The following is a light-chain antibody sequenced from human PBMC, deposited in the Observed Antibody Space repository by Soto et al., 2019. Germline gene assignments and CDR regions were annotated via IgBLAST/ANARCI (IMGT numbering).Light chain of an antibody. CDR3: QQYATYAPST. J-gene: IGKJ1*01. CDR1: QSIGTW. V-gene: IGKV1-5*01. Sequence: DIQLTQSPSGLSGSVGERSTITCRASQSIGTWLAWYQHRPGEGPKLLIHDASSLESGVPSRFSGSGSATEFSLTISSLESGDSGTYHCQQYATYAPSTFGQGTKVDIK. CDR2: DAS.